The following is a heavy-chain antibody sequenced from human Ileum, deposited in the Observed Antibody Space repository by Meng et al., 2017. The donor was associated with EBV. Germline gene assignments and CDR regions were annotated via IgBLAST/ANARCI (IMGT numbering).Heavy chain of an antibody. Sequence: QGQLPPPGPGLVKPSQTLSLTWAISGDSVSSNSAAWNWIRQSPSRGLELLGRTYYRSKWYNDYAVSVKSRITINPDTSKNQFSLQLNSVTPEDTAVYYCARDSSSSAYSPFDYWGQGTLVTVSS. D-gene: IGHD3-22*01. J-gene: IGHJ4*02. CDR3: ARDSSSSAYSPFDY. CDR1: GDSVSSNSAA. V-gene: IGHV6-1*01. CDR2: TYYRSKWYN.